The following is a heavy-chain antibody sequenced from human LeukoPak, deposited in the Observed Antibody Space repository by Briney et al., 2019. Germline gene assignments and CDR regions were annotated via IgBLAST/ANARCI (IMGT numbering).Heavy chain of an antibody. J-gene: IGHJ4*02. CDR3: ARPLRGYSYSKGYYFDY. D-gene: IGHD5-18*01. V-gene: IGHV4-34*01. CDR1: GGSFSGYY. CDR2: INHSGST. Sequence: PSETLSLTCAVYGGSFSGYYWSWIRQPPGKGLEWIGEINHSGSTNYNPSLKSRVTISVDTSKNQFSLKLSSVTAADTAVYYCARPLRGYSYSKGYYFDYWGQGTLVTVSS.